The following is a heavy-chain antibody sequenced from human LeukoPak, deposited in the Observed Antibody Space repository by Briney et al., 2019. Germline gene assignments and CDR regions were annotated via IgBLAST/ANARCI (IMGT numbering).Heavy chain of an antibody. D-gene: IGHD3-10*01. CDR3: ARDYKSITTYYYGSGSYPFDY. Sequence: ASVKVSCKASGYTFTSYAMHWVRQAPGQRLEWMGWINAGNGNTKYSQKFQGRVTITRDTSASTAYMELSSLRSEDTAVYYCARDYKSITTYYYGSGSYPFDYWGQGTLVTVSS. CDR1: GYTFTSYA. V-gene: IGHV1-3*01. CDR2: INAGNGNT. J-gene: IGHJ4*02.